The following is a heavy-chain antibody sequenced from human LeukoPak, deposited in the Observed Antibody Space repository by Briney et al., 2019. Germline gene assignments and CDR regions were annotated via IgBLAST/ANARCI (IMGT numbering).Heavy chain of an antibody. J-gene: IGHJ4*02. Sequence: SETLSLTCAVYGGSFSGYYWSWIRQPPGKGLEWIGEINHSGSTNYNPSLKSRVTISVDTSKNQFSLKLSSVTAADTAVYYCASSYYYGSGSYYPPFDYWGQGTVVTVSS. D-gene: IGHD3-10*01. CDR1: GGSFSGYY. V-gene: IGHV4-34*01. CDR3: ASSYYYGSGSYYPPFDY. CDR2: INHSGST.